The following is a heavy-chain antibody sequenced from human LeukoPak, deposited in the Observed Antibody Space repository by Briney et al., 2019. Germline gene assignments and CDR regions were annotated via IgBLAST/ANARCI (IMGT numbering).Heavy chain of an antibody. CDR3: AKSAVTPNWFDP. V-gene: IGHV3-23*01. J-gene: IGHJ5*02. CDR1: GFTFRSYG. D-gene: IGHD4-17*01. Sequence: GGSLRLSCAASGFTFRSYGMSWVRQAPGKGLQWVSAISGDGKKRDYPDSVKGRFTISRDNSKNTLYLQMNSLRAEDTAVYYCAKSAVTPNWFDPWGQGTLVTVSS. CDR2: ISGDGKKR.